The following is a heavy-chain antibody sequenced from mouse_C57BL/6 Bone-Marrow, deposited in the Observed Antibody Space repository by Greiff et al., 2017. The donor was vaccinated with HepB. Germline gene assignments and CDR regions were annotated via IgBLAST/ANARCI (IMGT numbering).Heavy chain of an antibody. J-gene: IGHJ4*01. Sequence: EVKLLESGGGLVQPGESLKLSCDSNEYEFPSHDMSWVRKTPEKRLELVAAINRDGGSTYYPDTMERRFIISRDNTKKTLYLQLSSLRSEDTALYYCERQIPYAMDYWGQGTSVTVSS. CDR1: EYEFPSHD. V-gene: IGHV5-2*01. CDR3: ERQIPYAMDY. CDR2: INRDGGST.